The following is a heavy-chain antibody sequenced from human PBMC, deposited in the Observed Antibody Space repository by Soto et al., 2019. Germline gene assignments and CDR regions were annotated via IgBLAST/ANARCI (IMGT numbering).Heavy chain of an antibody. D-gene: IGHD4-4*01. Sequence: QVQLVQSGAEVKKPGSSVKVSCKASGGTFSSYTISWVRQAPGQGLEWMGRIIPILGIANYAQKFQGRVTITANKSTSTAYMELSSLRSEDTAVYYCAREMTTVTTHWFDPWGQGTLVTVSS. CDR1: GGTFSSYT. V-gene: IGHV1-69*08. J-gene: IGHJ5*02. CDR3: AREMTTVTTHWFDP. CDR2: IIPILGIA.